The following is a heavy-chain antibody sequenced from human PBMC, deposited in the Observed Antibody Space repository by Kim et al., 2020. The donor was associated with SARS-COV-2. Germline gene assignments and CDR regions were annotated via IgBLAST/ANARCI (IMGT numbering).Heavy chain of an antibody. CDR1: GFTFSSYA. J-gene: IGHJ4*02. D-gene: IGHD4-4*01. CDR3: AKVTTLTAPFYDY. Sequence: GGSLRLSCAASGFTFSSYALSWVRQAPGKGLEWVSRISASGGDTYYADSVQGRFTISRDNSKNALNLEMNSQRAEDTALYYCAKVTTLTAPFYDYWGQGT. CDR2: ISASGGDT. V-gene: IGHV3-23*01.